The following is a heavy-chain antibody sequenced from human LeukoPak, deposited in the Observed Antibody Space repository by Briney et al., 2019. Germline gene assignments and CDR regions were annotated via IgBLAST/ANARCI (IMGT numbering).Heavy chain of an antibody. J-gene: IGHJ3*02. CDR1: GFTFRAYW. D-gene: IGHD6-19*01. V-gene: IGHV3-74*01. CDR3: ARYGVGRGWYYAFDI. CDR2: IHPEGSGT. Sequence: GGSLRLSCAASGFTFRAYWMHWVRQPPGKGLVWVSRIHPEGSGTTYADPVKGRFTISRDNAKNTLYLQMNSLRAEDTAVYYCARYGVGRGWYYAFDIWGQGTMVTVSS.